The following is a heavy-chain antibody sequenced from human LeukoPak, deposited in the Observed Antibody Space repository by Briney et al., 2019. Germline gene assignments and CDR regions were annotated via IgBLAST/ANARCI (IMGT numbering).Heavy chain of an antibody. J-gene: IGHJ4*02. Sequence: PSETLSLTCTVSGGSISSYYWSWIRQPAGKGLEWIGRIYTSGSTNYNPSLKSRVTMSVDTSKNQFSLKLSSVTAAGTAVYYCVGTMIVVVPYYFDYWGQGTLVTVSS. CDR1: GGSISSYY. V-gene: IGHV4-4*07. CDR3: VGTMIVVVPYYFDY. CDR2: IYTSGST. D-gene: IGHD3-22*01.